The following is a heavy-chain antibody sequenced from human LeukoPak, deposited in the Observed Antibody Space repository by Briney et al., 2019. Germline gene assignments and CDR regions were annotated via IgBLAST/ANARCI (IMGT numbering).Heavy chain of an antibody. CDR1: GYIFSNYG. Sequence: GASVKVSCKASGYIFSNYGISWVRQVPGQGLEWMGWISAHNGNTNYAQKFQGRVSMTTDTSTTTAHMELRTLRSDDTAVYYCVRDRYWVAGTGWFDAWGQGTLVTVSS. CDR3: VRDRYWVAGTGWFDA. V-gene: IGHV1-18*01. CDR2: ISAHNGNT. J-gene: IGHJ5*02. D-gene: IGHD6-13*01.